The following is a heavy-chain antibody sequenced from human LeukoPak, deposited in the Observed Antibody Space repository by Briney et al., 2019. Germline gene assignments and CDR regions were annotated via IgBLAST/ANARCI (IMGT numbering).Heavy chain of an antibody. D-gene: IGHD3-10*01. V-gene: IGHV1-2*02. CDR1: GYTFTGYY. Sequence: ASVTVSCKASGYTFTGYYMHWVRQAPGQGLEWMGWINPNSGGTNYAQKFQGRVTMTRDTSISTAYMELSRLRSDDTAVYYCARDNGSGSYPYYYMDVWGKGTTVTVSS. CDR2: INPNSGGT. J-gene: IGHJ6*03. CDR3: ARDNGSGSYPYYYMDV.